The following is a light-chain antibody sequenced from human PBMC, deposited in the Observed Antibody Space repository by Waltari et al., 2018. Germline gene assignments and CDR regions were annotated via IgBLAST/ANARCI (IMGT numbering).Light chain of an antibody. Sequence: IQLTQSPSSMSGSVGDRVIITCRASQDIRSYLVWYQQKPGEAPNLLIHGTSTLQNGVPSRFSGSGSGTDYILTISSLQPEDSGTYYCQQVHTYPITFGGGTKVEIK. J-gene: IGKJ4*01. CDR3: QQVHTYPIT. CDR1: QDIRSY. CDR2: GTS. V-gene: IGKV1-9*01.